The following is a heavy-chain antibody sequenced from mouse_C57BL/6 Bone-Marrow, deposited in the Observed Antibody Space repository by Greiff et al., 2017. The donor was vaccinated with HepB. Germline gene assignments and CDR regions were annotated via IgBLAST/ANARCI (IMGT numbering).Heavy chain of an antibody. Sequence: QVQLQQSGAELARPGASVKMSCKASGYTFTSYTMHWVKQRPGQGLEWIGYINPSSGYTKYNQKFKDKATLTADKSSSTAYMQLSSLTSEDSAVYYCARDGYSNYRYLDVWGTGTTVTVSS. CDR1: GYTFTSYT. CDR2: INPSSGYT. V-gene: IGHV1-4*01. CDR3: ARDGYSNYRYLDV. D-gene: IGHD2-5*01. J-gene: IGHJ1*03.